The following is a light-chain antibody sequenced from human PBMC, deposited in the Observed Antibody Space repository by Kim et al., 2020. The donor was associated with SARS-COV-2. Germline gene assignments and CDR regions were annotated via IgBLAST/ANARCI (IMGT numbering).Light chain of an antibody. CDR1: SSYVSGYNC. CDR3: ISYTSSGGFV. V-gene: IGLV2-14*04. CDR2: DVS. Sequence: GQSYTLPFTGTSSYVSGYNCVSWFPQHPHKTPKLMIYDVSSRPSGVSTRFSGSKSGNTASLTISGLQAEDEGDYYCISYTSSGGFVFGTGTRVTVL. J-gene: IGLJ1*01.